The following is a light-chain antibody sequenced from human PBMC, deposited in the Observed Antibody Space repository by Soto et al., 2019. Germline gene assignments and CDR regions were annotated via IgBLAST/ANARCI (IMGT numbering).Light chain of an antibody. CDR1: SSDVGY. Sequence: QSALTQPASVSGSPGQSITISCTGTSSDVGYVSWYQHHPGKAPKLMIYGVNNRPSGVSNRFSGSKSGNTASLTISGLQSEDEADYYCSSFPTSSTRVFGGGTKLIVL. V-gene: IGLV2-14*03. CDR2: GVN. J-gene: IGLJ3*02. CDR3: SSFPTSSTRV.